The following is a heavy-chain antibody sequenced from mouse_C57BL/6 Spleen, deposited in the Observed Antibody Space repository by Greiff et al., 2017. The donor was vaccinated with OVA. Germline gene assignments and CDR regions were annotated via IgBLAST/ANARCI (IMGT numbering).Heavy chain of an antibody. CDR2: ISYDGSN. J-gene: IGHJ2*01. CDR1: GYSITSGYY. Sequence: VQLKESGPGLVKPSQSLSLTCSVTGYSITSGYYWNWIRQFPGNKLEWMGYISYDGSNNYNPSLKNRISITRDTSKNQFFLKLNSVTTEDTATYYCARKLGQFDYWGQGTTLTVSS. CDR3: ARKLGQFDY. D-gene: IGHD4-1*01. V-gene: IGHV3-6*01.